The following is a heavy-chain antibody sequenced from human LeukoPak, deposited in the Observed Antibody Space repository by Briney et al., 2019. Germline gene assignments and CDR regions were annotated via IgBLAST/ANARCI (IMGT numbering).Heavy chain of an antibody. CDR1: GFTFSNYY. D-gene: IGHD3-3*01. Sequence: GGSLRLSCAASGFTFSNYYMYWVRQAPGKGLEWVSSISTSSAYIYYADSVKGRFTISRDNAKNSLYLQMNSLRAEDTAVYYCAKDHTIFGVAFFDYWGQGTLVTVSS. CDR2: ISTSSAYI. CDR3: AKDHTIFGVAFFDY. V-gene: IGHV3-21*04. J-gene: IGHJ4*02.